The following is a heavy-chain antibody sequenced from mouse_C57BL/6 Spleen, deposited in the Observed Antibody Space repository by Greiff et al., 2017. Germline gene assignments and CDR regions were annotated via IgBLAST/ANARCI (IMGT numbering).Heavy chain of an antibody. CDR1: GFTFSDYG. J-gene: IGHJ4*01. CDR2: ISSGSSTI. Sequence: EVMLVESGGGLVKPGGSLKLSCEASGFTFSDYGMHWVRQAPEKGLEWVAYISSGSSTIYYADTVKGRFPISRDNAKNTLFLQMTSLRSEDTAMDYCARDLEYPTGAMDYWGQGTSVTVSS. CDR3: ARDLEYPTGAMDY. V-gene: IGHV5-17*01. D-gene: IGHD5-2*01.